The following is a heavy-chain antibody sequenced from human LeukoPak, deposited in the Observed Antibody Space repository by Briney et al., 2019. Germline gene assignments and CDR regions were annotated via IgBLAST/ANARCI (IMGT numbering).Heavy chain of an antibody. CDR2: ISYDGSNK. Sequence: GRSLRLSCAASGFTFSSYAMHWVRQAPGKGLEWVAVISYDGSNKYYADSVKGRFTISRDNSKNTLYLQMNSLRAEDTAVYYCARAIAAAGAYYYYGMDVWGQGSTVTVSS. CDR1: GFTFSSYA. CDR3: ARAIAAAGAYYYYGMDV. J-gene: IGHJ6*02. V-gene: IGHV3-30-3*01. D-gene: IGHD6-13*01.